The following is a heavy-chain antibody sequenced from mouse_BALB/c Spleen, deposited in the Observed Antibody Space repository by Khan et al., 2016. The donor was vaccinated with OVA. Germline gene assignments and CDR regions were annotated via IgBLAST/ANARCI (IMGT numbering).Heavy chain of an antibody. V-gene: IGHV1-4*01. CDR3: AREGAYYRCDDWISY. J-gene: IGHJ3*01. CDR1: GYTFTTYT. CDR2: INPSNGYT. D-gene: IGHD2-14*01. Sequence: QVQLQQSGAELARPGASVKMSCKASGYTFTTYTMHWVKQRPGQGLEWIGYINPSNGYTNYNQKFKDKSTLTADKSSSTAYMQLSSLTSDYSAVYYCAREGAYYRCDDWISYWGQGTLVTVSA.